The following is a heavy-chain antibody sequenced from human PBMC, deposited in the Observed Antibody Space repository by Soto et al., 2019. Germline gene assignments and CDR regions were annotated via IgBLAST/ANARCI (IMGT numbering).Heavy chain of an antibody. CDR1: GFTFSSYS. CDR2: ISSSSSTN. Sequence: GGSLRLSCAASGFTFSSYSMNWVRQAPGKGLEWVSYISSSSSTNYDGDSVKGRFTIARDNAKNSLYLQMNSLRDKDTAVYYCARDPVLLGFGESRDYYGMDFWGQGTTVTVSS. D-gene: IGHD3-10*01. J-gene: IGHJ6*02. V-gene: IGHV3-48*02. CDR3: ARDPVLLGFGESRDYYGMDF.